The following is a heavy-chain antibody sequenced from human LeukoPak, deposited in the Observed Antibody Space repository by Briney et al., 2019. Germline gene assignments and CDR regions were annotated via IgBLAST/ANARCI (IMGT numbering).Heavy chain of an antibody. Sequence: GGFLRLSCAASGFTFDDYAMHWVRQAPGKGLEWVSLISWDGGSTYYADSVKGRFTISRDNSKNSLYLQMNSLRAEDTALYYCAKDIRGRGVGAFDYWGQGTLVTVSS. J-gene: IGHJ4*02. CDR3: AKDIRGRGVGAFDY. CDR2: ISWDGGST. V-gene: IGHV3-43D*03. D-gene: IGHD1-26*01. CDR1: GFTFDDYA.